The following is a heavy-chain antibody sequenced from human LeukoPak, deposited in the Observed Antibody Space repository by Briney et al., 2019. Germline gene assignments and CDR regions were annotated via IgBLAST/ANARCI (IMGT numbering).Heavy chain of an antibody. D-gene: IGHD4-17*01. CDR1: GFTFSNYA. Sequence: GGSQRLSCAASGFTFSNYAMTWVRQAPGKGLEWVAKIKQDGSEKYYVDSVKGRFTISRDNAENSLYLQMNSLRAEDTAVYHCAIATVTTAFYFDYWGQGTLVTVSS. CDR2: IKQDGSEK. V-gene: IGHV3-7*02. CDR3: AIATVTTAFYFDY. J-gene: IGHJ4*02.